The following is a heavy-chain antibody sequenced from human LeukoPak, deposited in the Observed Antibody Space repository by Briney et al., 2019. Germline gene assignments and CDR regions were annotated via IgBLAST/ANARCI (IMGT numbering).Heavy chain of an antibody. CDR1: GGTFSSYA. D-gene: IGHD6-13*01. J-gene: IGHJ4*02. CDR3: AKVSSSWHPWAFFDY. V-gene: IGHV1-69*13. Sequence: ASVKVSCKASGGTFSSYAISWVRQAPGQGLEWMGGIIPIFGTANYAQKFQGRVTITADESTSTAYMELSSLRSEDTAVYYCAKVSSSWHPWAFFDYWGQGTLVTVSS. CDR2: IIPIFGTA.